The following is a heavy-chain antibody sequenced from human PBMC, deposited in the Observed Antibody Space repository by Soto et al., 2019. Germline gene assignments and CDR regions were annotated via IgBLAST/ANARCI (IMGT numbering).Heavy chain of an antibody. Sequence: GSLRLSCAASGFTFSSYEMNWVRQAPGKGLEWVSYISSSGSTIYYADSVKGRFTISRDNAKNSLYLQMNSLRAEDTAVYYCARDRRGVDILTGYVNYYYCGMDVWGQGTTVTVSS. CDR2: ISSSGSTI. V-gene: IGHV3-48*03. CDR1: GFTFSSYE. J-gene: IGHJ6*02. D-gene: IGHD3-9*01. CDR3: ARDRRGVDILTGYVNYYYCGMDV.